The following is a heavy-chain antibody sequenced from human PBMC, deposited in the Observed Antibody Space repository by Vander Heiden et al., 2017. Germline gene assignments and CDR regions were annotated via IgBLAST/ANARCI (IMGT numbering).Heavy chain of an antibody. CDR1: GFTFTSYG. V-gene: IGHV3-30*18. Sequence: QVQLVESGGGVVQPGRALRRSCAASGFTFTSYGMHWVRKAPGKGLEWVAVLASDGSNNYYADSVKGRFTISRDNSKNTLFLQMNSLRTEDTAVYYCAKDRSSGRDYSDYWGQGTLVTVSS. CDR2: LASDGSNN. J-gene: IGHJ4*02. D-gene: IGHD3-10*01. CDR3: AKDRSSGRDYSDY.